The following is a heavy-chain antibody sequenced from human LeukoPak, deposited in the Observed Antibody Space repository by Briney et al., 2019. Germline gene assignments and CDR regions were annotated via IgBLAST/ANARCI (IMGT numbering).Heavy chain of an antibody. V-gene: IGHV3-21*01. CDR2: ISSSSSYI. D-gene: IGHD3-10*01. J-gene: IGHJ6*03. CDR3: ARAVSYGSDYYMDV. CDR1: GFTFSTYS. Sequence: GGTLRLSCAASGFTFSTYSMNWVRQAPGKGLEWVSSISSSSSYIYYADSVKGRFTISRDNAKNSLYLQMNSLRAEDTAVYYCARAVSYGSDYYMDVWGKGTTVTVSS.